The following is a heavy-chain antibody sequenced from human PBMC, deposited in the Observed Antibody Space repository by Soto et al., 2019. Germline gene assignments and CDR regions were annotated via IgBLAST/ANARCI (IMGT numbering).Heavy chain of an antibody. V-gene: IGHV4-34*01. Sequence: QVQLQQWGAGLLKPSETLSLTCAVYGGAFSGYQWSWIRQTPGKGLEWIGEINDSGTINYNPSLKSRVSIFVDTAKKQSSLKLSSVTAADTAVYYCARGLILWFGELSRRGGYYYYMDVWGKGTTVTVSS. CDR2: INDSGTI. CDR1: GGAFSGYQ. D-gene: IGHD3-10*01. J-gene: IGHJ6*03. CDR3: ARGLILWFGELSRRGGYYYYMDV.